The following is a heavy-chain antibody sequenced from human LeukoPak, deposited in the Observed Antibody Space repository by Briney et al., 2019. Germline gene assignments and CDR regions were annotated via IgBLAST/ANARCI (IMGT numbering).Heavy chain of an antibody. D-gene: IGHD6-19*01. Sequence: PGESLKISCKGSGYSFTSYWIGWVRQMPGKGLEWMGIIYPGDSDTRYSPSFQGQVTISADKSLLTAYLQWSSLKASDTSTYSCARRWKNMAGKDYYFDYWGQGTLVTVSS. J-gene: IGHJ4*02. CDR1: GYSFTSYW. CDR3: ARRWKNMAGKDYYFDY. V-gene: IGHV5-51*01. CDR2: IYPGDSDT.